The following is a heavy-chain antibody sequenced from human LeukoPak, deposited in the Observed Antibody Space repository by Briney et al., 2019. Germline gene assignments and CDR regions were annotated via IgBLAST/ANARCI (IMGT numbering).Heavy chain of an antibody. CDR2: INWNGGST. CDR3: ASITHPIAAAGVDY. Sequence: GGSLRLSCAASGFTFDDYGMSWVRQAPGKGLEWVSGINWNGGSTGYADSVKGRFTISRDNAKNSLYLQMNSLRAEDTAVYYCASITHPIAAAGVDYWGQGTLVTVSS. J-gene: IGHJ4*02. D-gene: IGHD6-13*01. V-gene: IGHV3-20*04. CDR1: GFTFDDYG.